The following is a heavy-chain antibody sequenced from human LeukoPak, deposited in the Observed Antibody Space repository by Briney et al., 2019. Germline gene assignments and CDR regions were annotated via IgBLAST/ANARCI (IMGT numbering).Heavy chain of an antibody. CDR3: AKKWGVGTTTLDYFDY. Sequence: GGSLRLSCAASGFTFSSYAMSWVRQAPGKGLEWVSGISGSAGSTYYADSVKGRFTISRDNSKNTLYLQMNSLTDDDTAVYYCAKKWGVGTTTLDYFDYWGQGTLVTVSS. V-gene: IGHV3-23*01. D-gene: IGHD1-26*01. CDR1: GFTFSSYA. CDR2: ISGSAGST. J-gene: IGHJ4*02.